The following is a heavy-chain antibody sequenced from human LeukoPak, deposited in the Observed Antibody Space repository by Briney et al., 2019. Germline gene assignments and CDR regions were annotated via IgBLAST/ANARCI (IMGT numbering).Heavy chain of an antibody. CDR2: IKQDGSEK. CDR3: ARDLGSFYYGSGGYYEDDY. CDR1: GFTFSSYW. J-gene: IGHJ4*02. Sequence: GGSLRLSCAASGFTFSSYWMSWVRQAPGKGLEWVANIKQDGSEKYYVDSVKGRFTISRDNAKNSLYLQMNSLRAEDTAVYYCARDLGSFYYGSGGYYEDDYWGQGTLVTVSS. V-gene: IGHV3-7*01. D-gene: IGHD3-10*01.